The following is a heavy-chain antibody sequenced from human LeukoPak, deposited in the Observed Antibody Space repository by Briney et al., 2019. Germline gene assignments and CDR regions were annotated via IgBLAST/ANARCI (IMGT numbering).Heavy chain of an antibody. CDR1: GFTFTTHW. D-gene: IGHD5-18*01. Sequence: GGSLRLSCAVSGFTFTTHWMTWVRQAPGKGLEWVANIRQDGGAAYYGDSVKGRFTISRDNAKNSLFLQMNSLRDEDTAVYYCATSKDTAGGPYWGQGTLVTVSS. J-gene: IGHJ4*02. CDR3: ATSKDTAGGPY. CDR2: IRQDGGAA. V-gene: IGHV3-7*01.